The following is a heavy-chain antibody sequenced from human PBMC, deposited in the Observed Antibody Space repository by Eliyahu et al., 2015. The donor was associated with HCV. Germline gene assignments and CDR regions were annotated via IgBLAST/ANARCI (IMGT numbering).Heavy chain of an antibody. Sequence: QVQLQQWGAGLLKPSETLSLTCAVYGGSFSGYXXXWXXQPPGKGLXWIGDIDHSGSTNYXPSLKSRVTILVDTSKNQFSLRLSSVTAADAAVYYCARCPEDGRDYLNRNSARLDYWGQGTLVTVSS. D-gene: IGHD4-23*01. CDR2: IDHSGST. V-gene: IGHV4-34*01. J-gene: IGHJ4*02. CDR1: GGSFSGYX. CDR3: ARCPEDGRDYLNRNSARLDY.